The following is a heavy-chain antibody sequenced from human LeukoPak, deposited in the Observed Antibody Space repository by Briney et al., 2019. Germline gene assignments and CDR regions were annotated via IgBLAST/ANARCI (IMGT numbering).Heavy chain of an antibody. CDR3: ARRCSGSPYCFDY. V-gene: IGHV3-33*01. CDR2: IWYDGSNK. J-gene: IGHJ4*02. CDR1: GFTYRRFG. D-gene: IGHD3-10*02. Sequence: PGGSQRLSCAASGFTYRRFGMHWVRQAPGKGLEWVALIWYDGSNKYYTDSAKGRFTISRDNSKNTLYLQMHSLRAEDTAVYYCARRCSGSPYCFDYWGQGTLVTVSS.